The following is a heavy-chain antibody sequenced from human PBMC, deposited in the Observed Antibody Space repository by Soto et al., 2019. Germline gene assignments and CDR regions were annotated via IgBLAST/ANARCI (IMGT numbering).Heavy chain of an antibody. CDR1: GFTFSSYS. D-gene: IGHD6-13*01. J-gene: IGHJ6*02. Sequence: EVQLVESGGGLVKPGGSLRLSCAASGFTFSSYSMNWVRQAPGKGLEWVSSISSSSSYIYYADSVKGRFTISRDNAKNSLYLQMHSLRAEDTAVYYCARDQLSSSWDYYYYYGMDVWGQGTTVTVSS. CDR2: ISSSSSYI. V-gene: IGHV3-21*01. CDR3: ARDQLSSSWDYYYYYGMDV.